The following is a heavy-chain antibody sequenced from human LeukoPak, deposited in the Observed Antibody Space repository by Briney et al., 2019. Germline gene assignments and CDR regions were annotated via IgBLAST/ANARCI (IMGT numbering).Heavy chain of an antibody. D-gene: IGHD3-3*01. CDR2: TYYTGST. V-gene: IGHV4-39*07. Sequence: SETLSLTCSISGGSISSKTYNWGWIRQPPGKGLEWIGSTYYTGSTHYNPSLKSRVTISVDTSKNQLSLKLTSVTAADTAVYYCARVQRITIFGVVHNWFDPWGQGTLVTVSS. CDR3: ARVQRITIFGVVHNWFDP. J-gene: IGHJ5*02. CDR1: GGSISSKTYN.